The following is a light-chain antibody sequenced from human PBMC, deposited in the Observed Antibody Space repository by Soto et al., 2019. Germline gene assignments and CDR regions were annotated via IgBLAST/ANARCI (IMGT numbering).Light chain of an antibody. Sequence: PGDRVTITCRASQSISTWLAWYQQKPGQAPRLLIYGASTRAAGIPARFSGSGSGTDFTLTIRSLEPEDFAFYYCQQRSNWPPITFGQGTRLEI. V-gene: IGKV3-11*01. CDR3: QQRSNWPPIT. J-gene: IGKJ5*01. CDR1: QSISTW. CDR2: GAS.